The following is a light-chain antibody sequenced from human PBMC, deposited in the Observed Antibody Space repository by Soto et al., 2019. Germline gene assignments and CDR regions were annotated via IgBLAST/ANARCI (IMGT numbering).Light chain of an antibody. Sequence: DIQMTQSPSSLSASVGDRVTITCRASQSISSNLNWYQQKPGEAPKLLIYVASSLQSGVPSRFSGGESGTDYTLTISRPQPDDFASYYCQQSYSTPYTFGQGTKLEIK. CDR2: VAS. V-gene: IGKV1-39*01. J-gene: IGKJ2*01. CDR1: QSISSN. CDR3: QQSYSTPYT.